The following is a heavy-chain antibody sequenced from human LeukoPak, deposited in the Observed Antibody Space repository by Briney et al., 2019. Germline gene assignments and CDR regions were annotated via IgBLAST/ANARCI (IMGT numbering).Heavy chain of an antibody. CDR3: ARILAPYYGSGSYYSSPTYFDY. J-gene: IGHJ4*02. D-gene: IGHD3-10*01. V-gene: IGHV4-59*01. CDR2: IYYSGST. CDR1: GGSISSYY. Sequence: SETQSLTCTVSGGSISSYYWSWIRQPPGKGLEWIGYIYYSGSTNYNPSLKSRVTISVDTSKNQFSLKLSSVTAADTAVYYCARILAPYYGSGSYYSSPTYFDYWGQGTLVTVSS.